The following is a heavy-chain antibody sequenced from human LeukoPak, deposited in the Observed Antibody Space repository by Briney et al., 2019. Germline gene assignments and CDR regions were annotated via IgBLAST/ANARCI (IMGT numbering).Heavy chain of an antibody. CDR3: ARDQTLVGVSGGDY. J-gene: IGHJ4*02. V-gene: IGHV3-7*01. D-gene: IGHD1-26*01. CDR2: IKQDGIEK. Sequence: PGGSLRLSCAASGFTFSNYWMSWVRQAPGKGLEWVANIKQDGIEKYYVDSVKGRFTISRDNAKNSLNLQMNSLRVEDTAVYYCARDQTLVGVSGGDYWGQGTLVTVSS. CDR1: GFTFSNYW.